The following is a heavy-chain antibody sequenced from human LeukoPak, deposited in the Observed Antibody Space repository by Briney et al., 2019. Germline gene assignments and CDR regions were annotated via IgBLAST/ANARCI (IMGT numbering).Heavy chain of an antibody. CDR3: ARKSASGNYPLDY. D-gene: IGHD3-10*01. V-gene: IGHV3-23*01. J-gene: IGHJ4*02. Sequence: PGGSLRLSCAASGFNFGGYSMTWVRQAPGKGLEWVSVYADSVKGRFTISRDNAKNTVFLQMSSLRAEDTALYYCARKSASGNYPLDYWGQGTLVTVSS. CDR1: GFNFGGYS.